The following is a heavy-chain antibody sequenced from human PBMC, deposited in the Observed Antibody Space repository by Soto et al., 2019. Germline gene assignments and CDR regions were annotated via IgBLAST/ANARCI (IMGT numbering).Heavy chain of an antibody. D-gene: IGHD4-17*01. CDR2: IYYSGST. J-gene: IGHJ4*02. CDR3: ARRYGPVFDY. V-gene: IGHV4-59*08. Sequence: CISKHPGKGLEWIGYIYYSGSTNYNPSLKSRVTISVDTSKNQFSLKLSSVTAADTAVYYCARRYGPVFDYWGQGTLVTVSS.